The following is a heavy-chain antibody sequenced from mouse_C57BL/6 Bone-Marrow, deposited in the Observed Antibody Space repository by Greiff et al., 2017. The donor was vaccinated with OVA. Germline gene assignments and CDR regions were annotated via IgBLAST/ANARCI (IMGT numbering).Heavy chain of an antibody. CDR1: GFTFSDYG. CDR2: ISSGSSTI. J-gene: IGHJ4*01. CDR3: ARHGITTVLDYYAMDY. D-gene: IGHD1-1*01. V-gene: IGHV5-17*01. Sequence: EVKLVESGGGLVKPGGSLKLSCAASGFTFSDYGMHWVRQAPEKGLEWVAYISSGSSTIYYADTVKGRFTISRDNAKNTLFMQMTSLRSEDTAMYYCARHGITTVLDYYAMDYWGQGTSVTVSS.